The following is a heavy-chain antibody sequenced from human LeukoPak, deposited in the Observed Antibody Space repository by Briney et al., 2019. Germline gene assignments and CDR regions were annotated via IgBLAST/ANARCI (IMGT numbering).Heavy chain of an antibody. CDR2: INPNSGDT. CDR1: GYTFSDYY. V-gene: IGHV1-2*02. Sequence: ASVKVSCKTSGYTFSDYYIHWIRQAPGQGLEWVGWINPNSGDTDYAQKFQGRVTVTRDTSISTAYMELSSLRSEDTAVYYCARDRSSSGYYDYWGQGTLVTVSS. J-gene: IGHJ4*02. CDR3: ARDRSSSGYYDY. D-gene: IGHD3-22*01.